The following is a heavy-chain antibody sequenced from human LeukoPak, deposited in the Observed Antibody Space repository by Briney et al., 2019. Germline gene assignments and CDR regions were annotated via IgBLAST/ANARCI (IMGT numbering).Heavy chain of an antibody. V-gene: IGHV6-1*01. CDR3: ARSGKESFRLRAYYFDY. Sequence: SQTLSLTCAISGDSVSSNSAAWNWIRQSPSRGLEWLGRTYYRSKWYNDYAVSVKSRITINPDTSKNQFSLKLSSVTAADTAVYYCARSGKESFRLRAYYFDYWGQGTLVTVSS. CDR1: GDSVSSNSAA. CDR2: TYYRSKWYN. D-gene: IGHD2/OR15-2a*01. J-gene: IGHJ4*02.